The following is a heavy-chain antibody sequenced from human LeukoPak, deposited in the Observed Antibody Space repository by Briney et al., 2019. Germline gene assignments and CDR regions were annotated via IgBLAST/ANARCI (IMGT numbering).Heavy chain of an antibody. V-gene: IGHV3-66*02. D-gene: IGHD6-13*01. CDR1: GFTVSSNY. CDR3: ARDGSSSIWYGGYYYYYMDV. CDR2: IYSGGST. J-gene: IGHJ6*03. Sequence: GSLRLSCAASGFTVSSNYMSWVRQAPGKGLEWVSVIYSGGSTYYADSVKGRFTISRDNSKNTLYLQMNSLRPEDTAVYYCARDGSSSIWYGGYYYYYMDVWGKGTTVTVSS.